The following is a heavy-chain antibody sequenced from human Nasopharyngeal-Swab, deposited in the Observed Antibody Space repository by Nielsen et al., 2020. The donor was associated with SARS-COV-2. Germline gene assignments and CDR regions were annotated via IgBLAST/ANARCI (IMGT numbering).Heavy chain of an antibody. CDR2: ISGSGDTT. CDR3: AKAPYLRGLDV. J-gene: IGHJ6*02. CDR1: GFTLRSYA. Sequence: GGSLRLSCAASGFTLRSYAMTWVRQAPGKGLEWVSIISGSGDTTYYADSVKDRFTISRDNSKNTLYLQTNSLRVEDTAVYYCAKAPYLRGLDVWGQGTTVTVSS. D-gene: IGHD2-21*01. V-gene: IGHV3-23*01.